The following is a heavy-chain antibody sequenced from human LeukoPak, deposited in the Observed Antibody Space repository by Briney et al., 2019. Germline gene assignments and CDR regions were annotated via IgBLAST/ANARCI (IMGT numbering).Heavy chain of an antibody. Sequence: GASVKVSFKASGYTFTSYHINWVRQATGQGLEWVGWMNPNNSDIGYAQKFQGRVTMTRNTSIGTAYIELSSLRSEDTAIYYCVRVPPGTTIYAYWGQGTLVTVSS. D-gene: IGHD1-14*01. J-gene: IGHJ4*02. V-gene: IGHV1-8*01. CDR3: VRVPPGTTIYAY. CDR2: MNPNNSDI. CDR1: GYTFTSYH.